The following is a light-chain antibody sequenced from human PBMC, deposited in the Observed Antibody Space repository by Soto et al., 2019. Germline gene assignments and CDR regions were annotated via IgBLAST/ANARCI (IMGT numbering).Light chain of an antibody. CDR3: QQYGSAPPYT. J-gene: IGKJ2*01. Sequence: EIVLTRSPGTLSLSPGERATLSCRASQSVSSSYFAWYQQKPGQAPRLLIYGASSRATGIPDRFSGSGSGTDFTLTISRLEPEDFAVYYCQQYGSAPPYTFGQGTKLEIK. CDR2: GAS. V-gene: IGKV3-20*01. CDR1: QSVSSSY.